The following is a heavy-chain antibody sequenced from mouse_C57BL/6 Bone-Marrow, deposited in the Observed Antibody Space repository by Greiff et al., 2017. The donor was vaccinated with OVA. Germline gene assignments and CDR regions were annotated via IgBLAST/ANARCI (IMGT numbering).Heavy chain of an antibody. CDR1: GYTFTSYW. J-gene: IGHJ3*01. Sequence: QVQLQQPGAELVKPGASVKLSCKASGYTFTSYWMQWVKQRPGQGLEWIGEIDPSDSYTNYNQKFKGKATLTVDTSSSTAYMQLSSLTSEDSGGYYDFSAWFAYWGQGTLVTVSA. CDR2: IDPSDSYT. V-gene: IGHV1-50*01. CDR3: FSAWFAY. D-gene: IGHD2-4*01.